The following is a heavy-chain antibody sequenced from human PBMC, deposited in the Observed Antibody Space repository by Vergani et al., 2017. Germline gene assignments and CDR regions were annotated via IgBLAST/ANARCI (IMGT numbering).Heavy chain of an antibody. Sequence: QVQLVQSGAEVKKPGASVKVSCKASGYTFTGYYMHWVRQAPGQGLEWMGWINPNSGGTNYAQKFQGWVTMTRDTSISTAYMELSRLRSDDTAVYYCARGVLRLTERSYYYMDVWGKGTTVTVSS. CDR2: INPNSGGT. J-gene: IGHJ6*03. CDR1: GYTFTGYY. V-gene: IGHV1-2*04. CDR3: ARGVLRLTERSYYYMDV. D-gene: IGHD5-12*01.